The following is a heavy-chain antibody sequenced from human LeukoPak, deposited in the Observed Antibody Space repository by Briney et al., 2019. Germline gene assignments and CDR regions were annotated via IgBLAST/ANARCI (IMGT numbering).Heavy chain of an antibody. CDR2: IYYSGST. CDR1: GGSISSYY. CDR3: ACGDYYDSSGYYFSN. Sequence: SETLSLTCTVSGGSISSYYWSWIRQPPGKGLEWIGYIYYSGSTNYNPSLKSRVTISVDTSKNQFSLKLSSVTAADTAVYYCACGDYYDSSGYYFSNWGQGTLDTVSS. D-gene: IGHD3-22*01. V-gene: IGHV4-59*08. J-gene: IGHJ4*02.